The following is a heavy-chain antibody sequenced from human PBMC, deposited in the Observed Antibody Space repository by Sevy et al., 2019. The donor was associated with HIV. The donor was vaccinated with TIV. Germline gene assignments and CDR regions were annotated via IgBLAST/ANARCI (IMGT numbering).Heavy chain of an antibody. J-gene: IGHJ4*02. CDR1: GGTFSSYA. D-gene: IGHD3-10*01. V-gene: IGHV1-69*06. CDR3: ARGYYGSGSYYKDDY. Sequence: ASVKVSCKASGGTFSSYAISWVRQAPGKGLEWMGGIIPIFGTANDAQKFQGRVTITADKSTSTAYMELSSLRSEDTAVYYCARGYYGSGSYYKDDYWGQGTLVTVSS. CDR2: IIPIFGTA.